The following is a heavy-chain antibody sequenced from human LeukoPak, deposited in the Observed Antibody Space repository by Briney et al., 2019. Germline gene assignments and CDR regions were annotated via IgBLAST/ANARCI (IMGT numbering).Heavy chain of an antibody. CDR3: ARECSSTSCYVLRAFDI. CDR2: ISAYNGNT. Sequence: ASAMASCKASGYSFTSHGVSWLRQAPGQGLEWMGWISAYNGNTNYAQKLQGRVTMTTDTSTSTAYMELRSLRSDDTAVYYCARECSSTSCYVLRAFDIWGQGTMVTVSS. D-gene: IGHD2-2*01. CDR1: GYSFTSHG. J-gene: IGHJ3*02. V-gene: IGHV1-18*04.